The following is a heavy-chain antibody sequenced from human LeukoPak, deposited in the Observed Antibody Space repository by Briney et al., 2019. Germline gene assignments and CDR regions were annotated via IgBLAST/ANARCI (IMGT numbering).Heavy chain of an antibody. CDR1: GFTFSSYS. Sequence: WGSLRLSCAASGFTFSSYSMNWVRQAPGKGLEWVSYINIISSEIYYGDSVKGRFTISTDNAKNSVYLQMNSLRDEDTAVYYCARDRAYAFDNWGQGTMVTVSS. V-gene: IGHV3-48*02. D-gene: IGHD3-10*01. CDR2: INIISSEI. J-gene: IGHJ3*02. CDR3: ARDRAYAFDN.